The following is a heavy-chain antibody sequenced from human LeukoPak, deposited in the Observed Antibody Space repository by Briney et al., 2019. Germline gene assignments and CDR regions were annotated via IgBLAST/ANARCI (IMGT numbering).Heavy chain of an antibody. D-gene: IGHD3-3*01. CDR3: ARGYDFWSGYYYYYGMDV. CDR1: GYTFTSYG. CDR2: ISAYNGNT. V-gene: IGHV1-18*01. Sequence: ASVKVSCKASGYTFTSYGISWVRQAPGQGLEWMGWISAYNGNTNYAQKLQGRVTMTTDTSTSTAYMELRSLRSDDTAVYYCARGYDFWSGYYYYYGMDVWGQGTTVTVSS. J-gene: IGHJ6*02.